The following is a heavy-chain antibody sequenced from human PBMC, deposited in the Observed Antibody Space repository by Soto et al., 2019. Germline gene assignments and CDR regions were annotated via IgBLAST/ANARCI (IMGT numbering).Heavy chain of an antibody. CDR1: GDSITSNSYF. CDR3: AKAISGYNAPLDH. CDR2: IYYSGTT. V-gene: IGHV4-39*07. Sequence: PSETLSLTCTVSGDSITSNSYFWAWIRQPPGKGLEWIGSIYYSGTTYYNPSLKSRVTISRDNSKNTLYVQMNSLRADDTAIFYCAKAISGYNAPLDHWGQGTRVTVSS. D-gene: IGHD5-12*01. J-gene: IGHJ4*02.